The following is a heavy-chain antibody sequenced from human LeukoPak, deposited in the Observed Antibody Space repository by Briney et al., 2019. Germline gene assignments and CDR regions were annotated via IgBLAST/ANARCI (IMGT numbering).Heavy chain of an antibody. D-gene: IGHD3-3*01. V-gene: IGHV4-34*01. J-gene: IGHJ4*02. Sequence: SETLSLTCAVYGGSFSGYYWSWSRQPPGKGLEWIGEINHSGSTNYNPSLTSRVTISVDTSKNQFSLKLSSVTAADTAVYYCAREGYDYDFWSGYYRRFDYWGQGTLVTVSS. CDR3: AREGYDYDFWSGYYRRFDY. CDR2: INHSGST. CDR1: GGSFSGYY.